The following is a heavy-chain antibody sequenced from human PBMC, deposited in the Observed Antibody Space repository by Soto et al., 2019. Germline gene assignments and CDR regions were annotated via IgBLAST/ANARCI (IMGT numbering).Heavy chain of an antibody. J-gene: IGHJ4*02. CDR2: IGSSDNII. D-gene: IGHD3-22*01. V-gene: IGHV3-11*01. Sequence: SGGSLRLSCAASGFTFSDYYMSWIRQAPGKGLEWVSYIGSSDNIIYYADSVKGRFTISRDNTKNSLYLQMNSLRAEDTAVYYCARDLGYYESSGYFDYWGQGTLVTVSS. CDR1: GFTFSDYY. CDR3: ARDLGYYESSGYFDY.